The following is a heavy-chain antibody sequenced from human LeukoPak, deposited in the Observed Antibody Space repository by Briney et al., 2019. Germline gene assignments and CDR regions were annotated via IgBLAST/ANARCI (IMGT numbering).Heavy chain of an antibody. CDR1: GYTFTGYY. Sequence: GASVKVSCKASGYTFTGYYIHWVRQAPGQGLEWMGWINPDSGGTNYAQKFQGRVTMTRDTSISTAYMELGRLRSDDTAVYYCARDRGFDYWGQGTLVTVSS. V-gene: IGHV1-2*02. D-gene: IGHD3-10*01. CDR2: INPDSGGT. J-gene: IGHJ4*02. CDR3: ARDRGFDY.